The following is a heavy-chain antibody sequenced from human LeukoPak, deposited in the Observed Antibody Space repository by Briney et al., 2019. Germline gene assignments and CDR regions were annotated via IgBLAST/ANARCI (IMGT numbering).Heavy chain of an antibody. D-gene: IGHD6-19*01. CDR2: ISYDGSDK. J-gene: IGHJ1*01. V-gene: IGHV3-30*04. Sequence: GWSLRLSCAASGFSFSRYAMHWVRQAPGKGLEGVAVISYDGSDKKYGASVKGRFTTSRDNSKNTVYLQMNSLRAEDTAVYYCARDAIAVAYRAEYFQHWGQGTLVTVSS. CDR1: GFSFSRYA. CDR3: ARDAIAVAYRAEYFQH.